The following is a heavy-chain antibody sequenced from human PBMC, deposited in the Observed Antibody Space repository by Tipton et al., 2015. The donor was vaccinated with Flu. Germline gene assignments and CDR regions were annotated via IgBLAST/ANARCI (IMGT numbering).Heavy chain of an antibody. D-gene: IGHD6-6*01. CDR3: ARGREYSRSSPLWV. J-gene: IGHJ4*02. CDR2: IYYSGRT. V-gene: IGHV4-59*01. CDR1: GGSIGSYY. Sequence: LRLSCTVSGGSIGSYYWSWIRQPPGKGLEWIGYIYYSGRTNYNPSLKSRVTISVDTSKNQFSLKLSSVTAADTAVYYRARGREYSRSSPLWVWGQGTLVTVSS.